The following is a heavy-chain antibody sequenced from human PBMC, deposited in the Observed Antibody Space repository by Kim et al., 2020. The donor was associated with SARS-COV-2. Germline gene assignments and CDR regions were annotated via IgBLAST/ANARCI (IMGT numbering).Heavy chain of an antibody. CDR2: ISSSSSYI. CDR1: GFTFSSYS. J-gene: IGHJ6*02. D-gene: IGHD2-21*02. V-gene: IGHV3-21*01. CDR3: ARAYCGGDCWDYYYGMDV. Sequence: GGSLRLSCAASGFTFSSYSMNWVRQAPGKGLEWVSSISSSSSYIYYADSVKSRFTISRDNAKNSLYLQMNSLRAEDTAVYYCARAYCGGDCWDYYYGMDVWGQGTTVTVSS.